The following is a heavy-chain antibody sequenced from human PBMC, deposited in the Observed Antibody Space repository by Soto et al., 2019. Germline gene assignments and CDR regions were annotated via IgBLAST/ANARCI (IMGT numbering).Heavy chain of an antibody. CDR3: ARDLHDYVSFRFDP. Sequence: GGSLRLSCAASGFTFSNYSMNWVRQAPGKGLEWVSSISTSGSYIYYADSLKGRFTISRDNAKNSLYLQMNSLRAEDTAVYYCARDLHDYVSFRFDPWGQGTLVTVSS. V-gene: IGHV3-21*01. CDR2: ISTSGSYI. J-gene: IGHJ5*02. CDR1: GFTFSNYS. D-gene: IGHD3-16*01.